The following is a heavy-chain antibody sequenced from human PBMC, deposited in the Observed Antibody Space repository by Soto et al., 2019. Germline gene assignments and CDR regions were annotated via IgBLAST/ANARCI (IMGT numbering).Heavy chain of an antibody. CDR1: GGSISDDY. CDR3: ARDARGVISGMDV. Sequence: PSETLSLTCTVSGGSISDDYWSWIRQPPGKGLEWIGHISHSGSTNYNPSLKSRVTISVDTSKRQFSLKLSSVTAADTAVYYCARDARGVISGMDVWGQGTTVTVSS. V-gene: IGHV4-59*01. J-gene: IGHJ6*02. D-gene: IGHD3-10*01. CDR2: ISHSGST.